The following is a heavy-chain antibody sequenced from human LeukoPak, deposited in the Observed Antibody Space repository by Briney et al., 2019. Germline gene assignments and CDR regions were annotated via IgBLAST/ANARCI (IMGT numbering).Heavy chain of an antibody. CDR1: GDSMSTYY. J-gene: IGHJ4*02. CDR2: IYTTGST. Sequence: SETLSLTCTVSGDSMSTYYWNWIRQSAGKGLEWIGRIYTTGSTTYNPSLKNRVASSVDTSKNHFSLRLSSVTAADTAVYYCARADCSGGYCYFFDYWGQGTLVTVSS. CDR3: ARADCSGGYCYFFDY. D-gene: IGHD2-15*01. V-gene: IGHV4-4*07.